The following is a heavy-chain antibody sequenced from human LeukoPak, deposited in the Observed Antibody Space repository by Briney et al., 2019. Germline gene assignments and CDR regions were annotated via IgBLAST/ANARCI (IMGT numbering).Heavy chain of an antibody. D-gene: IGHD2-2*01. CDR2: IRSSSYI. CDR3: ARLVPAAHDY. Sequence: GGSLRLSCAASGFTFSSNSMNWVRQAQGKGLEWVSSIRSSSYIYYADSVKGRFTISRANAKNSLYLQMNSLRAEDTAVYYCARLVPAAHDYGGRRTRVSVSS. J-gene: IGHJ4*02. CDR1: GFTFSSNS. V-gene: IGHV3-21*01.